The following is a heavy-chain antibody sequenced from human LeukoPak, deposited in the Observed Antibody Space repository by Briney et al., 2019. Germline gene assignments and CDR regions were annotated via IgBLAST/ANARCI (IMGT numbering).Heavy chain of an antibody. CDR3: ARVNPSGLTYCMDV. J-gene: IGHJ6*03. CDR1: GYTFTSYD. V-gene: IGHV1-8*03. CDR2: MNPDSGNT. D-gene: IGHD6-19*01. Sequence: ASVKVSCKASGYTFTSYDINWVRQATGQGLEWMGWMNPDSGNTGYAQKFQGRVTITRNTSISTAYMELSSLRPEDTAVYYCARVNPSGLTYCMDVWGKGTTVTVSS.